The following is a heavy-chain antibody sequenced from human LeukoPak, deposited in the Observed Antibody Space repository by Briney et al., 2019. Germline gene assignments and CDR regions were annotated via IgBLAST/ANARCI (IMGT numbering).Heavy chain of an antibody. D-gene: IGHD6-19*01. J-gene: IGHJ4*02. V-gene: IGHV3-23*01. CDR3: AKEAVAANAFDY. Sequence: GGSLRLSCAASGFTFSSYAMTWVRQAPGKGLEWVSTISGGGGSAYYAASVKGRFTISRDNSMSTLYLQMNSLRAEDTAVYYCAKEAVAANAFDYWGQGTLLTVSS. CDR1: GFTFSSYA. CDR2: ISGGGGSA.